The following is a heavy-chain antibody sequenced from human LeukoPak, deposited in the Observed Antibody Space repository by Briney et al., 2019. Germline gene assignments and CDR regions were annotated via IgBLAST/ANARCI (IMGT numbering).Heavy chain of an antibody. V-gene: IGHV4-4*07. CDR2: IYTSGST. D-gene: IGHD3-10*01. CDR1: GGSISSYY. Sequence: PSETLSLTCTVSGGSISSYYWSWIRQPAGKGLEWIGRIYTSGSTNYNPSLKSRVTMSVDTSKNQFSLKLSSVTAADTAVYYCARDGSYGSGSYPDYWGQGTLVTVSS. CDR3: ARDGSYGSGSYPDY. J-gene: IGHJ4*02.